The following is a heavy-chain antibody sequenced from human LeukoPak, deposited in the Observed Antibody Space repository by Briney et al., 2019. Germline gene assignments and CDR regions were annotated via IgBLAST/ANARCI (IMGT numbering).Heavy chain of an antibody. CDR3: ARDLSDYYGSGSYRPIDAFDI. J-gene: IGHJ3*02. V-gene: IGHV4-34*01. D-gene: IGHD3-10*01. CDR2: INHSGST. Sequence: SETLSLTCAVSGGSFSGYYWSWIRQPPGKGLEWIGEINHSGSTNYNPSLKSRVTISIDTSKNQFSLKLSPVTAADTAVYYCARDLSDYYGSGSYRPIDAFDIWGQGTMVTVSS. CDR1: GGSFSGYY.